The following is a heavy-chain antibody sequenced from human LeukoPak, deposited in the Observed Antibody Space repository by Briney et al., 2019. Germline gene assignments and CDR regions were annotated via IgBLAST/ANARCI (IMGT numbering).Heavy chain of an antibody. CDR1: GFTFSSSG. Sequence: GGSLRLSCAASGFTFSSSGMHWVRQAPGQGLEWVALIWYDGSKKYYADSVKGRFTVSRDNSENTLYLQMNSLRADDTAVYYCARGLQPPVLYGMDVWGQGTTATVSS. CDR3: ARGLQPPVLYGMDV. CDR2: IWYDGSKK. J-gene: IGHJ6*02. V-gene: IGHV3-33*01. D-gene: IGHD4-11*01.